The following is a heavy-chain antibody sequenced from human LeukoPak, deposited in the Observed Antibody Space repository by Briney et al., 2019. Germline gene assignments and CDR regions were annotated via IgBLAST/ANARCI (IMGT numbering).Heavy chain of an antibody. Sequence: SETLSLTCTVSDGSNSSNSYYWGWIRQPPGKGLEWIGSISYSGRTYYNPSLESRVTISVDASKNQFSLELNSVTAADTAVYYCARALIGDGGTLNFDYWGQGTLVTVSS. CDR3: ARALIGDGGTLNFDY. J-gene: IGHJ4*02. CDR2: ISYSGRT. V-gene: IGHV4-39*01. CDR1: DGSNSSNSYY. D-gene: IGHD3-10*01.